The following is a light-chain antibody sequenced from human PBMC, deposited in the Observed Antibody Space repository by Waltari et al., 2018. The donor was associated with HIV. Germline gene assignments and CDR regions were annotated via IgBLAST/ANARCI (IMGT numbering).Light chain of an antibody. V-gene: IGKV4-1*01. Sequence: DIVMTQAPDSLAVSLGERATINCKSSKSVLYSSNNKKYLAWYQQKPGQPPKLLIYWAFIRESGVPDRFSGSGSGTDFTLTISSLQAEDVAVYYCQQYYSTPYTFGQGTKLEIK. CDR1: KSVLYSSNNKKY. CDR3: QQYYSTPYT. J-gene: IGKJ2*01. CDR2: WAF.